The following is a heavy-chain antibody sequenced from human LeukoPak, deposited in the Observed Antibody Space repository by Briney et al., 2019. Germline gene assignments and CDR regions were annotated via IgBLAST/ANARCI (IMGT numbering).Heavy chain of an antibody. V-gene: IGHV3-49*04. CDR3: TRNGRGCSSTSCYAGRFDP. Sequence: GRSLRLSCTASGFNFGAYAMSWGRQTPGKGLEWVGFVTSQAFGGRIEYAASVRGRFTISRDDSKSTAYLQMNSLKTEDTAVYFCTRNGRGCSSTSCYAGRFDPWGQGTQVTVSS. D-gene: IGHD2-2*01. CDR1: GFNFGAYA. J-gene: IGHJ5*02. CDR2: VTSQAFGGRI.